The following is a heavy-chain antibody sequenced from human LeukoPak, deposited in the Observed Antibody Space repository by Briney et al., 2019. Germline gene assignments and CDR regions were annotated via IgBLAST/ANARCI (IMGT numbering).Heavy chain of an antibody. Sequence: ASVKVSCKASGYTFTSYGISWVRQAPGQGLEWMGWIRAYNGNTNYAQKLQGRVTMTTDTSTSTAYMELRRLRSDDTAVYYCARDPPRGKYYYGMDVWGQGTTVTVSS. J-gene: IGHJ6*02. V-gene: IGHV1-18*01. CDR1: GYTFTSYG. CDR2: IRAYNGNT. D-gene: IGHD3-16*01. CDR3: ARDPPRGKYYYGMDV.